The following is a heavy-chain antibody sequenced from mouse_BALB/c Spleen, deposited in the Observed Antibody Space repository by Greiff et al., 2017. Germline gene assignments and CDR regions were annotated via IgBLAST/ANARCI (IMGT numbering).Heavy chain of an antibody. CDR2: IYPGSGST. D-gene: IGHD2-14*01. V-gene: IGHV1S22*01. CDR3: TRSGTTGFAY. Sequence: LQQPGSELVRPGASVKLSCKASGYTFTSYWMHWVKQRHGQGLEWIGNIYPGSGSTNYDEKFKSKGTLTVDTSSSTAYMHLSSLTSEDSAVYYCTRSGTTGFAYWGQGTLVTVSA. J-gene: IGHJ3*01. CDR1: GYTFTSYW.